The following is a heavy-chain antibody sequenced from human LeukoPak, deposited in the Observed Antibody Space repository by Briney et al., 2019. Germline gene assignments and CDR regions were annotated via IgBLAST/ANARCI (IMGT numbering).Heavy chain of an antibody. Sequence: ASGKLSCTASGYTFTCYYMHWVRQGPGQGGEWRGWINTNSGRTNYPQKFLDRLIITMDTSISTPYMSLSRLRSDDTAVYYCARGVVHWIGVFDFWGQGTLVTVFS. CDR3: ARGVVHWIGVFDF. CDR2: INTNSGRT. J-gene: IGHJ4*02. CDR1: GYTFTCYY. D-gene: IGHD3-10*01. V-gene: IGHV1-2*02.